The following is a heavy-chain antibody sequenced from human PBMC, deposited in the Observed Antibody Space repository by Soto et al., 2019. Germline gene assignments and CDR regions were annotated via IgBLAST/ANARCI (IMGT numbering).Heavy chain of an antibody. CDR3: ARDSRKGDYYYGMDV. Sequence: RASVKVSCKASGYTFTSYGISWVRQAPGQGLEWMGWISAYNGNTNYAQKLQGRVTMTTDTSTSTAYMELRSLRSDDTAVYYCARDSRKGDYYYGMDVWGQGTTVTVSS. V-gene: IGHV1-18*04. J-gene: IGHJ6*02. CDR2: ISAYNGNT. CDR1: GYTFTSYG.